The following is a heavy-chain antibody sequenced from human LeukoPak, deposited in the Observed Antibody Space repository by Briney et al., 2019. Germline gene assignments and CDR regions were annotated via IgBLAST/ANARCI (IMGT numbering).Heavy chain of an antibody. V-gene: IGHV4-34*01. J-gene: IGHJ4*02. Sequence: PGGSLRLSCAASGFTFSSYEMNWIRQPPGKGLEWIGEINHSGSTNYNPSLKSRVTISVDTSKNQFSLKLSSVTAADTAVYYCARHALWFGRLFDYWGQGTLVTVSS. D-gene: IGHD3-10*01. CDR2: INHSGST. CDR3: ARHALWFGRLFDY. CDR1: GFTFSSYE.